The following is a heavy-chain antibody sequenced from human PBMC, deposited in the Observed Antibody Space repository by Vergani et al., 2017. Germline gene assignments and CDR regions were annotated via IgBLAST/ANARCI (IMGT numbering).Heavy chain of an antibody. V-gene: IGHV3-21*04. J-gene: IGHJ5*02. CDR1: GFTFSSYA. CDR3: AKDYETWFDP. D-gene: IGHD3-16*01. CDR2: ISSSSSDI. Sequence: EVQLLESGGGLVQPGGSLRLSCAASGFTFSSYAMSWVRQAPGKGLEWISSISSSSSDIYYADSVKGRFTISRDNAKNSLYLQMNSLRAEDTAVYYCAKDYETWFDPWGQGTLVTVSS.